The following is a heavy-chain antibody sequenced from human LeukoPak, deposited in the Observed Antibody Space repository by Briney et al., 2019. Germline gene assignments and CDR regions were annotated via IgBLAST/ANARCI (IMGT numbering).Heavy chain of an antibody. CDR1: GGSFSGYY. J-gene: IGHJ4*02. D-gene: IGHD1-26*01. Sequence: PSETLSLTCAVYGGSFSGYYWSWIRQPPGKGLEWIGEINHSGSTNYNPSLKSRVTISVDTSKNQFSLKLSSVTAADTAVYCCARSAGGGVYYFDYWGQGTLVTISS. V-gene: IGHV4-34*01. CDR3: ARSAGGGVYYFDY. CDR2: INHSGST.